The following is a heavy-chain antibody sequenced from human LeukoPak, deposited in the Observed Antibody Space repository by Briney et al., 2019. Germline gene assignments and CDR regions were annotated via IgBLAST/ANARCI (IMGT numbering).Heavy chain of an antibody. CDR1: GDSFTTYW. Sequence: GESLKISCKGSGDSFTTYWIGWVRQMPGKGLENMGIINPGDSYTRYSPSFQVHVTISVDKSISTAYLQWSSLKASDTAMYYCASPRVGATAFDIWGQGRLVTVSS. CDR2: INPGDSYT. J-gene: IGHJ3*02. V-gene: IGHV5-51*01. D-gene: IGHD1-26*01. CDR3: ASPRVGATAFDI.